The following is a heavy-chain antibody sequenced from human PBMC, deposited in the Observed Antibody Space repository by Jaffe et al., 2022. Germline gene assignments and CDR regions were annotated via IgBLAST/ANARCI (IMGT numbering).Heavy chain of an antibody. J-gene: IGHJ4*02. D-gene: IGHD2-15*01. CDR3: ARDQDCSGGSCTPFDY. V-gene: IGHV3-49*04. CDR1: GFTFGDYA. CDR2: IRSKAYGGTT. Sequence: EVQLVESGGGLVQPGRSLRLSCTASGFTFGDYAMSWVRQAPGKGLEWVGFIRSKAYGGTTEYAASVKGRFTISRDDSKSIAYLQMNSLKTEDTAMYYCARDQDCSGGSCTPFDYWGQGTLVTVSS.